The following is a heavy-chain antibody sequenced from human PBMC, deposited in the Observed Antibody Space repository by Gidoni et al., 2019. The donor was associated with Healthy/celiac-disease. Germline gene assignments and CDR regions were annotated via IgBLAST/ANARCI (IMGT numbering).Heavy chain of an antibody. D-gene: IGHD4-17*01. Sequence: QVQLQESGPGLVKPSETLSLTCTAPGGSISSYYWSWIRQPPGKGLEWIGYIYYSGSTNYNPSLKSRVTISVDTSKNQFSLKLSSVTAADTAVYYCARSGYGDYAWFDPWGQGTLVTVSS. CDR3: ARSGYGDYAWFDP. V-gene: IGHV4-59*01. CDR1: GGSISSYY. J-gene: IGHJ5*02. CDR2: IYYSGST.